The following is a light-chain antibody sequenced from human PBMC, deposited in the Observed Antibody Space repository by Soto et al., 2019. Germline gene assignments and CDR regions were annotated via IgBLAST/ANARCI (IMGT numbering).Light chain of an antibody. CDR3: QQLKSSPLT. CDR2: AAS. V-gene: IGKV1-9*01. Sequence: IQLTQSPSFLSASVGDTVSMTGRASHGISLFLAWYQQRPGKAPDLLIYAASSLESGVPSRFSGSGSGTEFTLTITSLQPEDFATYYCQQLKSSPLTFGGGTKVDIK. CDR1: HGISLF. J-gene: IGKJ4*01.